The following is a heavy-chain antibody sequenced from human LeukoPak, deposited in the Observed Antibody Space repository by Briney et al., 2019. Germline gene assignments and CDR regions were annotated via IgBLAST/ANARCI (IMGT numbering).Heavy chain of an antibody. CDR2: ISHDGNDQ. D-gene: IGHD2-2*01. CDR1: GFTFSSAS. J-gene: IGHJ3*01. Sequence: GGSLRLSCVGSGFTFSSASMNWVRQAPGKGLEWVAVISHDGNDQYYGDSVKGRFTISRDNSKNALYLQMNSLRLEDTAVYYCARDRDCSRTSCFNAFDVWGQGTMAIVSS. CDR3: ARDRDCSRTSCFNAFDV. V-gene: IGHV3-30*03.